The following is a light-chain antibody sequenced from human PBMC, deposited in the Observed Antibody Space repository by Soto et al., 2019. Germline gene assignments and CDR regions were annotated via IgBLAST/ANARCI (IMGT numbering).Light chain of an antibody. Sequence: DIQMTQSPSTLSASVGDRVTITCRASQSISAWLAWYQQKPGKTPKVLIYKASSLESGVPSRFSGSGSGTEFTLTISSLQPDDFTTYYCQQYNSYSWTFGQRTKLEIK. CDR2: KAS. V-gene: IGKV1-5*03. CDR1: QSISAW. CDR3: QQYNSYSWT. J-gene: IGKJ1*01.